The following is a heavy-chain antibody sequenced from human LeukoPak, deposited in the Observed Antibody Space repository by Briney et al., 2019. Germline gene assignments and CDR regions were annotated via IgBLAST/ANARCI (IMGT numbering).Heavy chain of an antibody. CDR1: GGSISSSSYY. J-gene: IGHJ6*03. Sequence: PSETLSLTFTVSGGSISSSSYYWGWIRQPPGKGLEWIGSIYYSGSTYYNPSLKSRVTISVDTSKNQFSLKLSSVTAADTAVYYCARRSPSWIQLGPGSYMDVWGKGTTVTVSS. D-gene: IGHD5-18*01. V-gene: IGHV4-39*07. CDR3: ARRSPSWIQLGPGSYMDV. CDR2: IYYSGST.